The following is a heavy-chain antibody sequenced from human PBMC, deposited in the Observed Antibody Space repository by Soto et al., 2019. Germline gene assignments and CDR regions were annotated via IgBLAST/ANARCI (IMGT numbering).Heavy chain of an antibody. D-gene: IGHD2-8*01. V-gene: IGHV3-11*01. CDR2: ISSSGSTI. J-gene: IGHJ6*03. CDR3: ARLGYCTNGVCYTAYYYYYMDV. Sequence: QVQLVESGGGLVKPGGSLRLSCAASGFTFSDYYMSWIRQAPGKGLEWVSYISSSGSTIYYADSVKGRFTISRDNAKNSLHQQINSLRAEDTAVYYCARLGYCTNGVCYTAYYYYYMDVWGKGTTVTVSS. CDR1: GFTFSDYY.